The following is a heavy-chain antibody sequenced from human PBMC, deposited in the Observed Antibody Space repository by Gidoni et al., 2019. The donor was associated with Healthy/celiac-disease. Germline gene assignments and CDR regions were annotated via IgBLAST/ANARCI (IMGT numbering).Heavy chain of an antibody. J-gene: IGHJ4*02. Sequence: QVQLQESGPGLVKPSGTLSLTCAVSGGPISSSNWWSWVRQPPGKGLEWIGEIYHSGSTNYNPSLKSRVTISVDKSKNQFSLKLSSVTAADTAVYYCATGRRDILTGYYWGYFDYWGQGTLVTVSS. CDR1: GGPISSSNW. D-gene: IGHD3-9*01. CDR3: ATGRRDILTGYYWGYFDY. CDR2: IYHSGST. V-gene: IGHV4-4*02.